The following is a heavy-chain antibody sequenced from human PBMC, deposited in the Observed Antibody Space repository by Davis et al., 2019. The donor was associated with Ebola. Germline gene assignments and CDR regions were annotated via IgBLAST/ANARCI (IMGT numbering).Heavy chain of an antibody. Sequence: SETLSLTCAVYGGSFSGYYWSWIRQPPGKGLEWIGEINHSGSTNYNPSLKSRVTISVDTSKNQFSLKLSSVTTADTAVYYCARTSGQWLTFVDIDYWGQGTRVTVSS. V-gene: IGHV4-34*01. D-gene: IGHD6-19*01. CDR2: INHSGST. J-gene: IGHJ4*02. CDR1: GGSFSGYY. CDR3: ARTSGQWLTFVDIDY.